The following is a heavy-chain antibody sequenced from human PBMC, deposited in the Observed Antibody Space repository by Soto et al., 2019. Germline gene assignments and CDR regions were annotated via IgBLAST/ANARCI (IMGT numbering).Heavy chain of an antibody. CDR3: ARSEWLGNDI. Sequence: QLQLQESGPGLVKPSETLSLTCTVSGGSISSSSYYWGWIRQPPGKGLEWIGSIYYSGSTYYNPSLKSRVTMSVDTSKNQFSLKLSSVTAADTAVYYCARSEWLGNDIWGQGTMVTVSS. D-gene: IGHD6-19*01. V-gene: IGHV4-39*01. CDR2: IYYSGST. CDR1: GGSISSSSYY. J-gene: IGHJ3*02.